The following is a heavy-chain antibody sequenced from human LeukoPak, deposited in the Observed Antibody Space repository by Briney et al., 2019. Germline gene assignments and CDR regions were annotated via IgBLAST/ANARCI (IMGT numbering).Heavy chain of an antibody. D-gene: IGHD7-27*01. CDR1: GGSFSGYY. CDR3: ARGLLGPVDY. Sequence: PSETLSLTCAVYGGSFSGYYWSWIRQPPGKGLEWIGEINHSGSTNYNPSLKSRVTISVDTSKNQFSLKLSSVTAADTAVYYCARGLLGPVDYWGQGTLVTVSS. V-gene: IGHV4-34*01. CDR2: INHSGST. J-gene: IGHJ4*02.